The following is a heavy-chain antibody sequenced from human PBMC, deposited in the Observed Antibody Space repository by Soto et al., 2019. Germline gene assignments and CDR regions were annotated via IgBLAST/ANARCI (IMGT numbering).Heavy chain of an antibody. CDR1: GFSFSSYA. J-gene: IGHJ6*02. CDR2: ISGSGGST. V-gene: IGHV3-23*01. CDR3: ATPLVRATRYWGFDV. Sequence: VQVLESGGDLVQPGGSLRLSCVASGFSFSSYAMSWVRQAPGKGLESVSVISGSGGSTFYADSVKGRFTISRDNSMNTLYLQMNSLRDEDTAVYYCATPLVRATRYWGFDVWGQGTTVTVSS. D-gene: IGHD2-8*02.